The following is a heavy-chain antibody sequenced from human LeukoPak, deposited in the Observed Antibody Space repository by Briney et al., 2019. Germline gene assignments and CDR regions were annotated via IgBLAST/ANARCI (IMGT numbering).Heavy chain of an antibody. J-gene: IGHJ6*03. V-gene: IGHV3-30-3*01. CDR3: ARIAAAGPRYYYYYMDV. D-gene: IGHD6-13*01. Sequence: GRSLRLSCAASGFTFSSYAMHWVRQAPGKGLEWVAVISYDGSNKYYADFVKGRFTIFRDNSKNTLYLQMNSLRAEDTAVYYCARIAAAGPRYYYYYMDVWGKGTTVTVSS. CDR1: GFTFSSYA. CDR2: ISYDGSNK.